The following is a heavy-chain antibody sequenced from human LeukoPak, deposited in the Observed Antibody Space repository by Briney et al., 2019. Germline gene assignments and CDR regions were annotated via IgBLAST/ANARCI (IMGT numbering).Heavy chain of an antibody. Sequence: ASVKVSCKASGYTFTIYYIHWVRQAPGYGLEWMGSIYPNSGGANFAQNFQGRVTLTRDTSSSTAYLELTRLRSDDTAVYYRAREGKIVGASFDYWGQGTLVTVSS. CDR3: AREGKIVGASFDY. D-gene: IGHD1-26*01. V-gene: IGHV1-2*02. CDR2: IYPNSGGA. CDR1: GYTFTIYY. J-gene: IGHJ4*02.